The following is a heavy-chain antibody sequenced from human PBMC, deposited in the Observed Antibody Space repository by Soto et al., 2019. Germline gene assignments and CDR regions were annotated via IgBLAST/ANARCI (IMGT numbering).Heavy chain of an antibody. V-gene: IGHV3-13*05. CDR2: IGTAGDP. J-gene: IGHJ6*02. CDR3: ARGVVPAASYYYYGMDV. Sequence: GGSLTLSCAASGFTFSSYDMHWVRQATGKGLEWVSAIGTAGDPYYPGSVKGRFTISRENAKNSLYLQMNSLRAGDTAVYYCARGVVPAASYYYYGMDVWGQGTTVTVSS. D-gene: IGHD2-2*01. CDR1: GFTFSSYD.